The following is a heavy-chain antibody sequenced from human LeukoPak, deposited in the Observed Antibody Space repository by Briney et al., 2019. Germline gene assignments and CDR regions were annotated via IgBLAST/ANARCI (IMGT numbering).Heavy chain of an antibody. CDR1: GGSISSSNW. J-gene: IGHJ4*02. CDR3: ARDRALYLSGSYLSGLGPSGNHFDY. Sequence: RTSETLSLTCAVSGGSISSSNWWSWVRQPPGKGLEWIGEIYHSGSTNYNPSLKSRVTISVDKSKNQFSLKLSSVTAADTAVYYCARDRALYLSGSYLSGLGPSGNHFDYWGQGTLVTVSS. D-gene: IGHD1-26*01. V-gene: IGHV4-4*02. CDR2: IYHSGST.